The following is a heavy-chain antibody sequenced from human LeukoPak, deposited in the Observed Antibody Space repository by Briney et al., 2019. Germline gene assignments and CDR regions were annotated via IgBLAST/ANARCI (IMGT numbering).Heavy chain of an antibody. J-gene: IGHJ4*02. CDR3: ARPSSGYFHE. CDR1: GGSISSYY. V-gene: IGHV4-59*01. CDR2: IYYSGST. Sequence: PSETLSLTCTVSGGSISSYYWSWIRQPPGKGLEWIGYIYYSGSTNYNPSLNSRVNISVDTSKNQFSLKLSSVTAADTAVYYCARPSSGYFHEWGQGTLVTVSS. D-gene: IGHD3-22*01.